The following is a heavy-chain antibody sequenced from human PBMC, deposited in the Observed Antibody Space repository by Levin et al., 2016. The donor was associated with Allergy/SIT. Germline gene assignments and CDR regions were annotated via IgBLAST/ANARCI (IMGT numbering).Heavy chain of an antibody. D-gene: IGHD3-3*01. Sequence: GSLRLSCTVSGGSISTYYWSWIRQPPGKGLQWIGYIYYSGSTNYNPSLKSRVSMSVDTSKNQFSLKLSSVTAADTAVYYCARSYYDFWSDFATPPYYYSLHVWGQGTTVTVSS. CDR2: IYYSGST. J-gene: IGHJ6*02. CDR1: GGSISTYY. CDR3: ARSYYDFWSDFATPPYYYSLHV. V-gene: IGHV4-59*13.